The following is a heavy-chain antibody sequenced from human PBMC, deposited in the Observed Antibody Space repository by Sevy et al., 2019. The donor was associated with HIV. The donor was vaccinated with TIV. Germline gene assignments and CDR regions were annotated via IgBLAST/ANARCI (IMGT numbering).Heavy chain of an antibody. CDR1: VFTFSSYA. Sequence: GGSLRLSCAASVFTFSSYAMHWVRQAPGKGLEWVAVISYDGSNKYYADSVKGRFTISRDNSKNTLYLQMNSLRAEDTAVYYCARGGGCSSTSCYLVYYYYYGMDVWGQGTTVTVSS. D-gene: IGHD2-2*01. J-gene: IGHJ6*02. CDR2: ISYDGSNK. V-gene: IGHV3-30-3*01. CDR3: ARGGGCSSTSCYLVYYYYYGMDV.